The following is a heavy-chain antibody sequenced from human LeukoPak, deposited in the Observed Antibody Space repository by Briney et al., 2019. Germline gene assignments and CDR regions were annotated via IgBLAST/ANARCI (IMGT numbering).Heavy chain of an antibody. Sequence: PGGSLRLSCAASGFSFSAYGRHWVRQGPGKGLEWVAFIRSDGSNKYYADSVKGRFTVSRDNSKKTLYLQMNSLRGEDTAVYYCAKDHCCRCSEDNDFDYWGQGTLVTVSS. J-gene: IGHJ4*02. CDR1: GFSFSAYG. D-gene: IGHD4/OR15-4a*01. CDR3: AKDHCCRCSEDNDFDY. V-gene: IGHV3-30*02. CDR2: IRSDGSNK.